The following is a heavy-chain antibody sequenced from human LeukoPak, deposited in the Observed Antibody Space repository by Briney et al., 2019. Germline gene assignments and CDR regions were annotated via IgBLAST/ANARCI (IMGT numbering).Heavy chain of an antibody. CDR2: IRYDGSNK. Sequence: GGSLRLSCAPSGFTFSSYGMRWVRQAPGKGLEWVAFIRYDGSNKYYADSVKGRFTISRDNSKNTLYLQMNSLRAEDTAVYYCLAGMDVWGQGTMVTVSS. CDR3: LAGMDV. CDR1: GFTFSSYG. V-gene: IGHV3-30*02. J-gene: IGHJ6*02.